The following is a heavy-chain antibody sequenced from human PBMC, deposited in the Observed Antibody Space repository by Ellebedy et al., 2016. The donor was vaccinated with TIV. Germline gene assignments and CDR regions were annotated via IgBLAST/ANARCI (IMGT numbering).Heavy chain of an antibody. CDR1: GFTFSSYA. Sequence: GESLKISXAASGFTFSSYAMSWVRQAPGKGLEWVSAISGSGGSTYYADSVKGRFTISRDNSKNTLYLQMNSLRAEDTAVYYCAKGRTHIAAAVPYNWFDPWGQGTLVTVSS. J-gene: IGHJ5*02. CDR2: ISGSGGST. CDR3: AKGRTHIAAAVPYNWFDP. V-gene: IGHV3-23*01. D-gene: IGHD6-13*01.